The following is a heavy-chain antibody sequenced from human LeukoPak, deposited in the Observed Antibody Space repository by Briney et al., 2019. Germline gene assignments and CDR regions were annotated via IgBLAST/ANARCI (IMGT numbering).Heavy chain of an antibody. J-gene: IGHJ4*02. CDR2: IYYSGST. CDR1: GGSISSYY. Sequence: SETLSLTCTVSGGSISSYYWSWIRQPPGKGLEWIGYIYYSGSTNYNPSLKSRVTISVGTSKNQFSLKLSSVTAADTAVYYCASTVTPYYFDYWGQGTLVTVSS. CDR3: ASTVTPYYFDY. V-gene: IGHV4-59*01. D-gene: IGHD4-11*01.